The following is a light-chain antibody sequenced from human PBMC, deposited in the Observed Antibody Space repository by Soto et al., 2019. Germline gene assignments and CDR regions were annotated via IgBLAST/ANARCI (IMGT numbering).Light chain of an antibody. Sequence: DIVMTQSPDSLAVSLGERATINCKSSQSVLYSSNTKNYLAWYQQKPGQPPKALIYWASTRESGVPDRFSGSGSGTEFTLTISSLQAEDVAVYYCQQYYTTPWTFGQGTKVEIK. V-gene: IGKV4-1*01. CDR1: QSVLYSSNTKNY. CDR2: WAS. CDR3: QQYYTTPWT. J-gene: IGKJ1*01.